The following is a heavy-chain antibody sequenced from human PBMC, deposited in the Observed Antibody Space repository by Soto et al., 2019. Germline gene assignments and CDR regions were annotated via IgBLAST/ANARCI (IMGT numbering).Heavy chain of an antibody. V-gene: IGHV3-30*18. D-gene: IGHD2-2*01. Sequence: QVQLVESGGGMVQPGRSLRLSCAASGFTFTNYGIHWVRQAPGKGLEWVAVISYDGGEKYYADSVKGRFSISRDNPKNTLYLQMNSLRPEGRAVYYCAKVTGYCSSSSCRRDYYFYYGMDVWGQGTTVTVSS. CDR2: ISYDGGEK. J-gene: IGHJ6*02. CDR3: AKVTGYCSSSSCRRDYYFYYGMDV. CDR1: GFTFTNYG.